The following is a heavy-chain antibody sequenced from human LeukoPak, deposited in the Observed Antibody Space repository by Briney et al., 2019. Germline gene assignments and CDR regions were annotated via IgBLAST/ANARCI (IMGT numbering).Heavy chain of an antibody. Sequence: PGGSLRLSCAASGFTFSSYSMNWVRQAPGKGLEWVSSISSGSSYIYYADSVKGRFTISRDNAKNSLYLQMNSLRAEGTAVYYCARDGSGSFSFQHWGQGTLVTVSS. CDR3: ARDGSGSFSFQH. CDR1: GFTFSSYS. CDR2: ISSGSSYI. J-gene: IGHJ1*01. V-gene: IGHV3-21*01. D-gene: IGHD3-10*01.